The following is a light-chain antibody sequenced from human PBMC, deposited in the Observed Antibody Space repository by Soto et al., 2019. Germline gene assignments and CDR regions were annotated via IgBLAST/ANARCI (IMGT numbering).Light chain of an antibody. CDR3: QQYCTSPLT. V-gene: IGKV3-20*01. J-gene: IGKJ4*01. CDR2: GAS. Sequence: EIVLTQSPRTLSLSPGESATLSCTASQSARSNSLAWYQQKPGQAPRLLMFGASGRATGTPPRFSGRGSGTDFTLTISSLETEDFAVYYCQQYCTSPLTFGGGIKVDI. CDR1: QSARSNS.